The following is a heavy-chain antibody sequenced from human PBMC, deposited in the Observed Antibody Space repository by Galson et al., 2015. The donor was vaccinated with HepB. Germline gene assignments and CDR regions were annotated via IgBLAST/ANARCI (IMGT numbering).Heavy chain of an antibody. CDR2: ISAHNGYI. Sequence: QSGAEVTKPGASVKVSCETSGHTFTNYGFSWVRQAPGQGLEWMGWISAHNGYIIYAPKMQGRVTMTTDTSTSTAYMELRSLRYDDTAVCYCAREQAGYTDVWGTGTTVTVSS. J-gene: IGHJ6*03. V-gene: IGHV1-18*01. CDR1: GHTFTNYG. CDR3: AREQAGYTDV.